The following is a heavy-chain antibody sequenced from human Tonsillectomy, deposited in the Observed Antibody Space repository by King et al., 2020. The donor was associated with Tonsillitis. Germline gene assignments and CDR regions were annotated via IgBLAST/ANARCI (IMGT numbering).Heavy chain of an antibody. J-gene: IGHJ5*02. Sequence: VQLVESGGGVVQPGGSLTLSCAASGFTFSSYGMHWVRQAPGKGLEWVAFIRYDGSNKYYADSVKGRFTISRDNSKNTLYLQMNSLRAEDTAVYYCAKDQMTTVTTNWFDPWGQGTLVTVSS. CDR2: IRYDGSNK. CDR3: AKDQMTTVTTNWFDP. CDR1: GFTFSSYG. D-gene: IGHD4-17*01. V-gene: IGHV3-30*02.